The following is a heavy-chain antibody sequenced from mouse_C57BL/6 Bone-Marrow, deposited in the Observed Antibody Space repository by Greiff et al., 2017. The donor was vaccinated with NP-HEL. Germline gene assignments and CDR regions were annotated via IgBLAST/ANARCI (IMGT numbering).Heavy chain of an antibody. Sequence: DVMLVESGEGLVKPGGSLKLSCAASGFTFSSYAMSWVRQTPGKGLEWVAYISSGGDYIYYADTVKGRFTISRDNARNTLYLQMSNLKSEDTAMYYCTREIYWYFDVWGTGTTVTVSS. CDR1: GFTFSSYA. J-gene: IGHJ1*03. CDR3: TREIYWYFDV. V-gene: IGHV5-9-1*02. CDR2: ISSGGDYI.